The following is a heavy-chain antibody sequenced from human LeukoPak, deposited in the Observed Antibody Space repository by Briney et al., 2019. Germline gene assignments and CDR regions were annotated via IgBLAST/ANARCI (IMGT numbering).Heavy chain of an antibody. J-gene: IGHJ4*02. CDR2: ISYDGSNK. D-gene: IGHD6-19*01. Sequence: GGSLRLSCAASGFTFSSYGMHRVRQAPGKGLEWVAVISYDGSNKYYADSVKGRFTISRDNSKNTLYMQMNSLRAEDTAVYYCAKDRSVAGSIFDYWGQGTLVTVSS. CDR3: AKDRSVAGSIFDY. V-gene: IGHV3-30*18. CDR1: GFTFSSYG.